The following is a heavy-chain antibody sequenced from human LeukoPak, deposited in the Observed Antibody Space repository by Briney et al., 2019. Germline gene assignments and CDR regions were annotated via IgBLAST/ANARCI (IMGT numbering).Heavy chain of an antibody. V-gene: IGHV3-23*01. CDR3: AALWFGELLTRAYYYYGMDV. D-gene: IGHD3-10*01. CDR2: ISGSGGST. Sequence: GGSLRLSCAASGFTFSNAYMNWVRQAPGKGLEWVSAISGSGGSTYYADSVKGRFTISRDNSKNTLYLQMNSLRAEDTAVYYCAALWFGELLTRAYYYYGMDVWGQGTTVTVSS. J-gene: IGHJ6*02. CDR1: GFTFSNAY.